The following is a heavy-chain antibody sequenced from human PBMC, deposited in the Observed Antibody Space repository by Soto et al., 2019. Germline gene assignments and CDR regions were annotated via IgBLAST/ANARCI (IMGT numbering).Heavy chain of an antibody. CDR1: GGSISSGDYY. J-gene: IGHJ4*02. Sequence: PSETLSLTCTVSGGSISSGDYYWSWIRQPPGKGLEWIGYIYYSGSTYYNPSLKSRVTISVDTSKNQFSLKLSSVTAADTAVYYCARVDDSSGYYSSRVGTIGYWGQGTLVTSPQ. D-gene: IGHD3-22*01. CDR2: IYYSGST. CDR3: ARVDDSSGYYSSRVGTIGY. V-gene: IGHV4-30-4*01.